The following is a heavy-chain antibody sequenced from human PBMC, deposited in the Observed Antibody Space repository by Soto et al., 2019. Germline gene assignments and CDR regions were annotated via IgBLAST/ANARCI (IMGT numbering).Heavy chain of an antibody. J-gene: IGHJ4*01. D-gene: IGHD5-18*01. CDR3: ARDHPHSYGVYYFDY. CDR1: GGSISNYD. V-gene: IGHV4-59*01. CDR2: IYSSGST. Sequence: SETLSLTCTVSGGSISNYDWNWIRQSPGKLLEWIGYIYSSGSTHYSPSLQNRVTISIDTSKNQVSVKVNSVTAADRAVYYCARDHPHSYGVYYFDYW.